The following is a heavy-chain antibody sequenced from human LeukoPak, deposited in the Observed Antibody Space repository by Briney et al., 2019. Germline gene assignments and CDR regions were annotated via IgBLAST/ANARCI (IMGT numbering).Heavy chain of an antibody. CDR2: IKEDGSER. Sequence: GGSLRLSCEGSAFIFSGHWMNWVRQTPGKGLEWVASIKEDGSERQYVDSVKGRFSISRDNTKGSLFLQLNSLRAEDTAVYYCAREVRSLWFGELSLFDYWGQGTLVTVSS. D-gene: IGHD3-10*01. V-gene: IGHV3-7*03. CDR3: AREVRSLWFGELSLFDY. J-gene: IGHJ4*02. CDR1: AFIFSGHW.